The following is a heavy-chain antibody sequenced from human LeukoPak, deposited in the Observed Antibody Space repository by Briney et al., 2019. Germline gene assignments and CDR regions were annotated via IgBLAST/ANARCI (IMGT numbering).Heavy chain of an antibody. D-gene: IGHD3-22*01. V-gene: IGHV1-2*06. Sequence: GASVKVSCKASDYTFTSYDITWVRQAPGQGLEWMGRINPNSGGTNYAQKFQGRVTMTRDTSISTAYMELSRLRSDDTAVYYCATWYYYDSSGYSIDYWGQGTLVTVSS. CDR1: DYTFTSYD. CDR3: ATWYYYDSSGYSIDY. CDR2: INPNSGGT. J-gene: IGHJ4*02.